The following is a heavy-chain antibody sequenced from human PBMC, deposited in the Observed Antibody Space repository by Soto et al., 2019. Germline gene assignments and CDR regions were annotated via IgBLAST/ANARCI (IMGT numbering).Heavy chain of an antibody. V-gene: IGHV4-59*12. CDR1: GGSISSYY. CDR2: IYYSGST. CDR3: AREPAVVPAAISSYYYYGMDV. D-gene: IGHD2-2*01. J-gene: IGHJ6*02. Sequence: SETLSLTCTVSGGSISSYYWSWIRQPPGKGLEWIGYIYYSGSTYYNPSLKSRVTISVDTSRNQFSLKLSSVTAADTAVYYCAREPAVVPAAISSYYYYGMDVWGQGTTVTVSS.